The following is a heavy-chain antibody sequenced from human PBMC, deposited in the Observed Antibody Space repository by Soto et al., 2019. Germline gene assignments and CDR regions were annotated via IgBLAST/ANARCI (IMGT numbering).Heavy chain of an antibody. J-gene: IGHJ4*02. Sequence: PSETLSLTCTVSGGSISSSSYYWGWIRQPPGKGLEWIGSIYYSGSTYYNPSLKSRVTISVDTSKNQFSLKLSSVTAADTAVYYCASRITIFGVVTEINDYWSQGTLVTVSS. CDR2: IYYSGST. V-gene: IGHV4-39*01. D-gene: IGHD3-3*01. CDR1: GGSISSSSYY. CDR3: ASRITIFGVVTEINDY.